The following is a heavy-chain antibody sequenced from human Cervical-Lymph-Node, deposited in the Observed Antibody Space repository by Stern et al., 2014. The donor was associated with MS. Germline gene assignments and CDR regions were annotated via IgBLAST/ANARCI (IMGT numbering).Heavy chain of an antibody. D-gene: IGHD4-17*01. CDR1: GFNFDEYA. J-gene: IGHJ4*02. CDR2: FSWNIGAI. Sequence: VQLVESGGGLVQPGRSLRLSCVASGFNFDEYAMHWVRQAPGKGLEWVSGFSWNIGAICYAASVKSSFTISISNAEYSLFLQLYSLRPEDTAFYYCAKEKSLYDDYRYFDYWGEGALVTVSS. V-gene: IGHV3-9*01. CDR3: AKEKSLYDDYRYFDY.